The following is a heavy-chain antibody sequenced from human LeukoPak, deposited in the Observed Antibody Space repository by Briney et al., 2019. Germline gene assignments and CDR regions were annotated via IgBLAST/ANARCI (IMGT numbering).Heavy chain of an antibody. V-gene: IGHV1-18*01. J-gene: IGHJ4*02. CDR2: ISAYNGNT. D-gene: IGHD2-15*01. CDR3: ARVGYCSGGSCYLFDY. CDR1: GYAFTSYG. Sequence: ASVKVSCKASGYAFTSYGISWVRQAPGQGLEWMGWISAYNGNTNYARKLQGRVTVTTDTSTSTAYMELRSLRSDDTAVYYCARVGYCSGGSCYLFDYWGQGTLVTVSS.